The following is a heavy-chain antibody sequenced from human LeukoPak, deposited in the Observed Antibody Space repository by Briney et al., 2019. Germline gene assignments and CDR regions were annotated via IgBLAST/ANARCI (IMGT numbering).Heavy chain of an antibody. Sequence: PGGSLRLSCAASGFTFDDYGMSWVRQAPGKGLEWVSGINWNGGSTGYADSVKGRFTISRDNAKNSLYLQMNSLRAEDMALYYCAKGDYGDYTAFDIWGQGTMVTVSS. CDR3: AKGDYGDYTAFDI. D-gene: IGHD4-17*01. J-gene: IGHJ3*02. CDR1: GFTFDDYG. V-gene: IGHV3-20*04. CDR2: INWNGGST.